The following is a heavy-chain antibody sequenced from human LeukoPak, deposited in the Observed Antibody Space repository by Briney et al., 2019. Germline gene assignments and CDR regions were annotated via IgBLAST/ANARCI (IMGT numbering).Heavy chain of an antibody. Sequence: ASVKVSCKASGYTFTGYYMHWVRQAPGQGLEWMGWINPNSGGTNYAQKFQGRVTMTRDTSISTAYMELSRLRSDDTAVYYCAKDQYSSSGYYMEVGGKGTTVTVPS. V-gene: IGHV1-2*02. CDR2: INPNSGGT. D-gene: IGHD6-6*01. CDR1: GYTFTGYY. J-gene: IGHJ6*03. CDR3: AKDQYSSSGYYMEV.